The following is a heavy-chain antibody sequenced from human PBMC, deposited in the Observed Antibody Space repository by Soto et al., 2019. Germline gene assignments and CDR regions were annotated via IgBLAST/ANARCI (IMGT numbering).Heavy chain of an antibody. D-gene: IGHD5-12*01. V-gene: IGHV3-33*01. CDR3: VRAAGYSGNDYVYYYGMDV. CDR2: VWYDGGNK. CDR1: GFTFSSYG. Sequence: QVQLVESGGGVVQPGRSLRLSCAASGFTFSSYGMHWVRQAPGKGLEWVALVWYDGGNKYYADSVKGRFTISRDNSKNTLYVQMNILRDEDTAVYYCVRAAGYSGNDYVYYYGMDVWGQGTTVTVSS. J-gene: IGHJ6*02.